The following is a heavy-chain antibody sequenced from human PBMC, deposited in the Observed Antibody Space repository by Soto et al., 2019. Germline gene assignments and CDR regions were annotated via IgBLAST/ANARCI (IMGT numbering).Heavy chain of an antibody. V-gene: IGHV4-59*01. CDR1: GGSISNYH. J-gene: IGHJ6*02. CDR3: ARDYYYDNSGNPGAYYYGMDV. CDR2: FYYSGST. Sequence: KTSETLSLTCTVSGGSISNYHWSWIRQPPGKGLEWIGYFYYSGSTKYNPSLKSRVTMSADKSKNQFSLRLKSVTAADTAVYWCARDYYYDNSGNPGAYYYGMDVWGQGTTVTVSS. D-gene: IGHD3-22*01.